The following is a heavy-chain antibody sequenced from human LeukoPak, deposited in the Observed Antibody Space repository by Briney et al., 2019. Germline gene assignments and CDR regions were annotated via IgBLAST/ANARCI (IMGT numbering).Heavy chain of an antibody. CDR3: ARDPSGSGWILSD. CDR1: GFNFGSDA. D-gene: IGHD6-19*01. J-gene: IGHJ4*02. Sequence: GGSLRLSCTASGFNFGSDAMHWVRQAPGKGLEWVAFIWSDGSNDHYADSVKGRFTISRDNSKNTVCLQMNSLRVEDTAVYYCARDPSGSGWILSDWGQGTPVTVSS. V-gene: IGHV3-33*01. CDR2: IWSDGSND.